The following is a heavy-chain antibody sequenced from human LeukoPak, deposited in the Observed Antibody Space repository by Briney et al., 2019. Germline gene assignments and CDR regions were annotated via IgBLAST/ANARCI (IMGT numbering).Heavy chain of an antibody. D-gene: IGHD6-19*01. J-gene: IGHJ4*02. Sequence: GGSLRLSCAASGFTFSSYGMSWVRQAPGKGLEWVANIKQDGSEKYYVDSGKGGFTISRDNAKNSLYLQMNSLRAEDTAVYYCARDLGGWYDYYFDYWGPGTLVTVSS. V-gene: IGHV3-7*01. CDR1: GFTFSSYG. CDR3: ARDLGGWYDYYFDY. CDR2: IKQDGSEK.